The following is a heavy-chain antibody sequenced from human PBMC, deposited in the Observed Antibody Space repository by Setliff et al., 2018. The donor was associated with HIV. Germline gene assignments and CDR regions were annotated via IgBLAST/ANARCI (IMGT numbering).Heavy chain of an antibody. Sequence: ASVKVSCKPSGYSFTNHYMHWVRQAPGQGLEWMGVINTTGGSTRNTQKFQGRVAMTRDTSTSTVDMELSSLRSEDTAVYYCASAGAWQRNALDIWGQGTMGTVS. J-gene: IGHJ3*02. V-gene: IGHV1-46*01. CDR1: GYSFTNHY. CDR2: INTTGGST. CDR3: ASAGAWQRNALDI. D-gene: IGHD5-12*01.